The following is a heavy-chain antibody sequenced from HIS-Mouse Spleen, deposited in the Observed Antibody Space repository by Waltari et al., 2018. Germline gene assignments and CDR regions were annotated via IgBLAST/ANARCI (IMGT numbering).Heavy chain of an antibody. CDR1: GFTFSSNG. Sequence: QVQLVESGGGVVQPGRSLRLACAASGFTFSSNGCHWVRQAPGKGLEWVAVISYDGSNKYYADSVKGRFTISRDNSKNTLYLQMNSLRAEDTAVYYCAKASSGWLDYWGQGTLVTVSS. CDR2: ISYDGSNK. J-gene: IGHJ4*02. V-gene: IGHV3-30*18. D-gene: IGHD6-19*01. CDR3: AKASSGWLDY.